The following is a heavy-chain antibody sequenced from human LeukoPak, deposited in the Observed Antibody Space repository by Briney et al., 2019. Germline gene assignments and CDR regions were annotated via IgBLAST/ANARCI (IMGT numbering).Heavy chain of an antibody. CDR3: ATRPITMVRGAPFDY. D-gene: IGHD3-10*01. J-gene: IGHJ4*02. Sequence: GGSLRPSCAASGFTFSSYAMSWVRQAPGKGLEWVSAISGSGGSTYYADSVKGRFTISRDNSKNTLYLQMNSLRAEDTAVYYCATRPITMVRGAPFDYWGQGTLVTVSS. V-gene: IGHV3-23*01. CDR2: ISGSGGST. CDR1: GFTFSSYA.